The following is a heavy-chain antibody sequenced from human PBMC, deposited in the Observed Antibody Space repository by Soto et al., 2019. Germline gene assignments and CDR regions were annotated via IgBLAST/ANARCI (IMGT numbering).Heavy chain of an antibody. CDR1: GYSFSTFG. CDR2: MLYDGRNE. CDR3: TKEMGSAIPFES. Sequence: QVQLVESGGDVVQPGRSLRLSCVGSGYSFSTFGMHWVRQAPGKGLEWVAVMLYDGRNEFYADSVRGRFTISRANSKNTLYLQMNSLRAEDTAMYYCTKEMGSAIPFESWGQGTLVTVSS. D-gene: IGHD3-16*01. V-gene: IGHV3-30*18. J-gene: IGHJ4*02.